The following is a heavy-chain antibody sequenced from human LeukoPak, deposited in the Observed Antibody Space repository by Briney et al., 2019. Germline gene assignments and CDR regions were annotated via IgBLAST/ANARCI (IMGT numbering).Heavy chain of an antibody. CDR3: ASPLFFNYYDQYYFDY. V-gene: IGHV4-30-2*01. D-gene: IGHD3-22*01. J-gene: IGHJ4*02. Sequence: SETLSLTCTVSGGSISSGGYYWSWLRQPPGKGLEWIGYIYHSGSTYYNPSLKSRVTISVDRSKNQFSLKLSSVTAADTAVYYCASPLFFNYYDQYYFDYWGQGTLVTVSS. CDR2: IYHSGST. CDR1: GGSISSGGYY.